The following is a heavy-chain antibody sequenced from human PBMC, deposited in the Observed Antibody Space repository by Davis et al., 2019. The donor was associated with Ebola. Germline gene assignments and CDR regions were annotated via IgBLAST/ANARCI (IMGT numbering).Heavy chain of an antibody. CDR3: AREAVWRFDP. Sequence: PGGSLRLSCAASGFSFSSHWMSWVRQAPGKGLEWVANIRQDGSEKHYVDSVKGRFTISSDNAKNSLYLQMNSLRAEDTAVYYCAREAVWRFDPWGQGTLVTVSS. J-gene: IGHJ5*02. CDR1: GFSFSSHW. CDR2: IRQDGSEK. D-gene: IGHD3-16*01. V-gene: IGHV3-7*03.